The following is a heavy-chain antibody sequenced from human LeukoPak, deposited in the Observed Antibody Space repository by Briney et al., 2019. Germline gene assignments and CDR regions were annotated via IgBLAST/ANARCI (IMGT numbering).Heavy chain of an antibody. CDR1: GFTFSSYS. J-gene: IGHJ4*02. CDR3: ARGRGGYYFDY. Sequence: PGGSLRLSCAASGFTFSSYSMNWVRQAPGKGLEWVSSISSSSYIYYADSVKGRFTISRDNAKNSLYLQMNSLRAEDTAVYYCARGRGGYYFDYWGQGTLVTVSS. V-gene: IGHV3-21*01. D-gene: IGHD3-10*01. CDR2: ISSSSYI.